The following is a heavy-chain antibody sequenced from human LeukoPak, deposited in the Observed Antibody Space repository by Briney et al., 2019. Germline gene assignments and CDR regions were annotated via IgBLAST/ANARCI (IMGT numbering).Heavy chain of an antibody. V-gene: IGHV3-33*01. J-gene: IGHJ4*02. CDR1: GFTFCSSD. D-gene: IGHD3-10*01. Sequence: GGSLRLSCAASGFTFCSSDMHWVRQAPGKGLEWVAVIWFDGSHEIYLDSVKGRFTISRDNFKSTLYLEMNSLRGEDTAVYYCARGGVQSPLNYWGPGTLVTVSS. CDR2: IWFDGSHE. CDR3: ARGGVQSPLNY.